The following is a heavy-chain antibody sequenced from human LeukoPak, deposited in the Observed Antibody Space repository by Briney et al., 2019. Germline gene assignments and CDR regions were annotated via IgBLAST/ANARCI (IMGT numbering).Heavy chain of an antibody. CDR1: GGSISDYF. CDR3: ARRFRTGGDLHHDAYDV. Sequence: SETLSLTCSVSGGSISDYFWGWIRQPPGKGLEWIGHVYYIGKPTCSPSLESRVSISEDTSKNQFSLELTSVTAADTAVYYCARRFRTGGDLHHDAYDVWGQGTVVTVSS. CDR2: VYYIGKP. J-gene: IGHJ3*01. V-gene: IGHV4-59*12. D-gene: IGHD3-16*01.